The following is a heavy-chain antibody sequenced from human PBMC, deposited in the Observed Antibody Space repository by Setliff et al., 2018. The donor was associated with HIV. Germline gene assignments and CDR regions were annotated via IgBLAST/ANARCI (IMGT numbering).Heavy chain of an antibody. Sequence: GESPKISCAASGFTFSTFAMNWVRQAPGKGLEWVSIISVSGETTYYADSVKGRFTISRDNSKNTLYLQMNSLRAEDTAIYYCARSGYSNYQSWFDPWGQGTLVTVSS. J-gene: IGHJ5*02. V-gene: IGHV3-23*01. D-gene: IGHD4-4*01. CDR2: ISVSGETT. CDR3: ARSGYSNYQSWFDP. CDR1: GFTFSTFA.